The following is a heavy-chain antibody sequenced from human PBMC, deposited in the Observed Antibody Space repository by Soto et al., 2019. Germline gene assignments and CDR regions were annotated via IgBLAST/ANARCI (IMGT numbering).Heavy chain of an antibody. CDR1: GYSFTSYW. J-gene: IGHJ4*02. Sequence: GGSLRLSCKGSGYSFTSYWIGWVRQMPGKGLEWMGIIYPGDSDTRYSPSFQGQVTISADKSISTAYLQWSSLKASDTAMYYCARSDGYSSSWYHRNWGQGTLVTVSS. CDR2: IYPGDSDT. V-gene: IGHV5-51*01. D-gene: IGHD6-13*01. CDR3: ARSDGYSSSWYHRN.